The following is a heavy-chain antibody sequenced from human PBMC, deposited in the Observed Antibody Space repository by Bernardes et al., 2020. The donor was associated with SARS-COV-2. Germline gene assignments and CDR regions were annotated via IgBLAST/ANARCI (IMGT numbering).Heavy chain of an antibody. J-gene: IGHJ3*02. Sequence: SLRLSCAASGFTFSSYSMNWVRQAPGKGLEWVSSISSSSSYIYYADSVKGRFTISRDNAKNSLYLQMNSLRAEDTAVYYCARDLGYTDAFDIWGQGTMVTVSS. CDR1: GFTFSSYS. CDR2: ISSSSSYI. V-gene: IGHV3-21*01. D-gene: IGHD1-1*01. CDR3: ARDLGYTDAFDI.